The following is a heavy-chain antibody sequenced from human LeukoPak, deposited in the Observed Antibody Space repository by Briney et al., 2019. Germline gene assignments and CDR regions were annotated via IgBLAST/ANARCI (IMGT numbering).Heavy chain of an antibody. D-gene: IGHD6-13*01. J-gene: IGHJ4*02. V-gene: IGHV3-30*18. Sequence: GGSLRLSCAASGITFSTYDMHWVRQTPGKGLEWVAVISSDGSNKYYADSMKGRFTISRDNSKNTLYLQMNSLRAEDTAVYYCAKVQQLVPLIDYWGQGTLVTVSS. CDR2: ISSDGSNK. CDR3: AKVQQLVPLIDY. CDR1: GITFSTYD.